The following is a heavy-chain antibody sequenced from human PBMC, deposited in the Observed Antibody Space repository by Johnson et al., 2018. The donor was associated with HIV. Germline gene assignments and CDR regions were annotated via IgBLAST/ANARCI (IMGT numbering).Heavy chain of an antibody. CDR2: IKQDGSEK. J-gene: IGHJ3*02. V-gene: IGHV3-7*05. D-gene: IGHD4-11*01. CDR1: GFTFTNYW. Sequence: EVQLVESGGGLVQPGGSLRLSCEASGFTFTNYWMSWVRQAPGKGLEWVADIKQDGSEKYYLDSVKGRFTISRDNAKKSLYLQMNNLRAEDTAVYYCVRDDGSNYEAFDIWGQGTMVAVSS. CDR3: VRDDGSNYEAFDI.